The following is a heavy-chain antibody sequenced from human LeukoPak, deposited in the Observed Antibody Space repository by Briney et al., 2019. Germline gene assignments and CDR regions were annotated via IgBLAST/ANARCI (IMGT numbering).Heavy chain of an antibody. CDR2: IGNAGDT. CDR1: GFTFTKYD. CDR3: ARDGRITMIVVVRYYFDY. V-gene: IGHV3-13*04. D-gene: IGHD3-22*01. Sequence: GGSLRLSCAASGFTFTKYDVQWVRQATGKGLEWVSRIGNAGDTYYPGSVKGRFTISRENAKNSLYLQMNSLRAEDTAVYYCARDGRITMIVVVRYYFDYWGQGTLVTVSS. J-gene: IGHJ4*02.